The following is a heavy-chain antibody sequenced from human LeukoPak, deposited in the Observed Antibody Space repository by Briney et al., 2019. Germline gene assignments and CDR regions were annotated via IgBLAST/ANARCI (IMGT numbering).Heavy chain of an antibody. Sequence: SETLSLTCALSVGSTSSSNWWTWVRPPPGKGLEGIGAIYHSGGTNYNPSLKSRVTISVDTSKNQFSLKLSSVTAADTAVYYCARHKYSSGWPPEGAFDIWGQGTMVTVSS. CDR3: ARHKYSSGWPPEGAFDI. D-gene: IGHD6-19*01. V-gene: IGHV4-4*02. CDR1: VGSTSSSNW. J-gene: IGHJ3*02. CDR2: IYHSGGT.